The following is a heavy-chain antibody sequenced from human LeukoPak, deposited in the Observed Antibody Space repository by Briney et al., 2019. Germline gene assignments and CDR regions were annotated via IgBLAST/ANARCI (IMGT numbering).Heavy chain of an antibody. D-gene: IGHD3-10*01. CDR1: GFTFSNYW. Sequence: GESLRLSCAASGFTFSNYWMTWVRQAPGKGLEWVANIKQDGSERDYVDSVKGRFTISRDDAKNSLYLQMNSLRAEDTAVYYCATGITMANWGQGTLVTVSS. J-gene: IGHJ4*02. CDR3: ATGITMAN. V-gene: IGHV3-7*01. CDR2: IKQDGSER.